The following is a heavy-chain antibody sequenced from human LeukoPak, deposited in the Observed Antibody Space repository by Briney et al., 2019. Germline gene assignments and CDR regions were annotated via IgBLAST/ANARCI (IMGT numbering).Heavy chain of an antibody. CDR2: IYYSGTP. CDR3: ARDGDACSGGNCYSD. D-gene: IGHD2-15*01. J-gene: IGHJ4*02. CDR1: GGSISSGGYY. Sequence: SQTLSLTCTVSGGSISSGGYYWNWIRQHPGKGLEWIGSIYYSGTPYCNPSLKSRVTTSVGTSKSQFSLKLSSVTAADTAVYYCARDGDACSGGNCYSDWGQGTLVTVSS. V-gene: IGHV4-31*03.